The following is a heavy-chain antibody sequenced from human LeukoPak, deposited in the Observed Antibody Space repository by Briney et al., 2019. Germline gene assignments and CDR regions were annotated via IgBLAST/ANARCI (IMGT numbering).Heavy chain of an antibody. Sequence: PGGSLRLSCAASGFTFSSYSMNWVRQAPGKGLEWVSAISGSGGSTYYADSVKGRFTISRDNSKNTLYLQMNSLRAEDTAVYYCAKKYYYDSSGGFDYWGQGILVTVSS. V-gene: IGHV3-23*01. J-gene: IGHJ4*02. CDR1: GFTFSSYS. CDR2: ISGSGGST. D-gene: IGHD3-22*01. CDR3: AKKYYYDSSGGFDY.